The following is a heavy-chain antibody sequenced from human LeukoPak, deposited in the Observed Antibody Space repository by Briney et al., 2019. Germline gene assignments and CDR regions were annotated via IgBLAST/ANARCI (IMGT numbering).Heavy chain of an antibody. CDR1: GFTFSSYE. D-gene: IGHD6-13*01. CDR2: ISSSSSTI. J-gene: IGHJ4*02. V-gene: IGHV3-48*01. Sequence: GGSLRLSCAASGFTFSSYEMNWVRQAPGKGLEWVSYISSSSSTIYYADSVKGRFTISRDNAKNSLYLQMNSLRAEDTAVYYCARERRGYSSSRAFDYWGQGTLVTVSS. CDR3: ARERRGYSSSRAFDY.